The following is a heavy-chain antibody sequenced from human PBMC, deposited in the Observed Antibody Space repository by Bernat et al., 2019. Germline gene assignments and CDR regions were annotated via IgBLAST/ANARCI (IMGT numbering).Heavy chain of an antibody. D-gene: IGHD6-25*01. J-gene: IGHJ4*02. CDR2: ITEDGSEK. CDR1: GFTFSNYW. CDR3: ARQRTPGDAAQSDY. V-gene: IGHV3-7*03. Sequence: EVQLVESGGGLVQPGGSLSLSCAASGFTFSNYWMNWVRQAPGKGLEWVASITEDGSEKYYVDSVKGRFTISRDNTKNSLYLQMNSLRADDTANFYCARQRTPGDAAQSDYWGQGTPVTVSS.